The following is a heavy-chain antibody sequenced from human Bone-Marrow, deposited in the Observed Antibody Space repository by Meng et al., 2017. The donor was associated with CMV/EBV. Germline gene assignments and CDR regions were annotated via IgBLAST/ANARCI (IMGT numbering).Heavy chain of an antibody. Sequence: GGSLRLSCAASGFTFSSYSMNWVRQAPGKGLEWVSVIYSGGSSTYYADSVKGRFTISRDNSKNTLYLQMNSLRAEDTAVYYCAKELVRRDGYNAMWGQGTLVTVSS. J-gene: IGHJ4*02. D-gene: IGHD5-24*01. CDR1: GFTFSSYS. V-gene: IGHV3-23*03. CDR3: AKELVRRDGYNAM. CDR2: IYSGGSST.